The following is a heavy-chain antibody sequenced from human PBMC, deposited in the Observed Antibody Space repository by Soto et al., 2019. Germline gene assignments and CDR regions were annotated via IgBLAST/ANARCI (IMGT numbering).Heavy chain of an antibody. CDR3: AKGSYTGMYSDFDY. CDR2: ISYDGSNK. CDR1: GFTFSIYD. Sequence: QVQLVQSGGGVVQPGRSLRLSCTASGFTFSIYDMHWVRQAPGKGLEWVALISYDGSNKSYRDSVKGRFTISRDNSRNTLYLQMNSLRAEDIAVYYCAKGSYTGMYSDFDYWGQGTLVTVSS. V-gene: IGHV3-30*18. D-gene: IGHD1-26*01. J-gene: IGHJ4*01.